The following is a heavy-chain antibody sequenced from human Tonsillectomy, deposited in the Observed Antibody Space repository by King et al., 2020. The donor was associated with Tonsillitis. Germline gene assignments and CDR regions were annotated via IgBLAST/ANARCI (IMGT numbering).Heavy chain of an antibody. CDR3: ARDRAVTVYSPPGY. CDR1: GGTFSSYA. Sequence: QLVQSGAEVKKPGSSVKVSCKASGGTFSSYAISWVRQAPGQGLEWMGRNIPLLDIPNYAQKLKGRVTITADKTTSTAYMELSSLRSEDTAVYYCARDRAVTVYSPPGYWGQGTLVTVSS. D-gene: IGHD3-9*01. V-gene: IGHV1-69*09. CDR2: NIPLLDIP. J-gene: IGHJ4*02.